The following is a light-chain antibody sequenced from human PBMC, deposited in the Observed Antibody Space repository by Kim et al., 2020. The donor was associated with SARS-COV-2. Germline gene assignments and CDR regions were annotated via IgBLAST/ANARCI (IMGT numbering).Light chain of an antibody. Sequence: ASATLSPALSRGHSSYIITWHQQQPETGPRHLMKLIIGCGISKGDWLPDRFSGSNSGAAPYLTISSLQSADEVDYYCQIWGPGILVFGGGTKLTVL. V-gene: IGLV4-69*01. CDR1: RGHSSYI. CDR2: LIIGCGI. CDR3: QIWGPGILV. J-gene: IGLJ2*01.